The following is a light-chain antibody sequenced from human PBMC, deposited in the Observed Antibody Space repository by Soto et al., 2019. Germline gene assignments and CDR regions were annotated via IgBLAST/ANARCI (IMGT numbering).Light chain of an antibody. V-gene: IGLV2-14*01. J-gene: IGLJ3*02. Sequence: QSVLTQPASVSGSPGQSITISCTGTSSDIGSNNYVSWFQQRPGKAPTLIIYEVSNRPSGVSNHFSGSKSGNTASLTISGLLTEDEAEYYCSSYTTTTRLFGGGTKLTV. CDR2: EVS. CDR1: SSDIGSNNY. CDR3: SSYTTTTRL.